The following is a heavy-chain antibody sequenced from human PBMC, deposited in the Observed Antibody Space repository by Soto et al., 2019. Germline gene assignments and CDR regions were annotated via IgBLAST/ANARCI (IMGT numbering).Heavy chain of an antibody. CDR2: ISAYNGNT. V-gene: IGHV1-18*01. J-gene: IGHJ5*02. Sequence: VKVSCKASGYTFTSYGISWVRQAPGQGLEWMGWISAYNGNTNYAQKLQGRVTMTTDTSTSTAYMELRSLRSDDTAVYYCARHPYAYYDFWSGYYRPWFDPWGQGTLVTVSS. D-gene: IGHD3-3*01. CDR3: ARHPYAYYDFWSGYYRPWFDP. CDR1: GYTFTSYG.